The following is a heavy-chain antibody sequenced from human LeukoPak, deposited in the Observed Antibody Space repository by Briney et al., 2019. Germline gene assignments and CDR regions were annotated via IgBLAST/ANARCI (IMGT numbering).Heavy chain of an antibody. CDR2: INHSGST. CDR1: GGSISSNLYD. J-gene: IGHJ4*02. V-gene: IGHV4-39*07. Sequence: SETLSLTCTVSGGSISSNLYDWGCIRQPPGKGLEWIGEINHSGSTNYNPSLKSRVTISVDTSKNQFSLKLSSVTAADTAVYYCARWRRSSWYPTPFDYWGQGTLVTVSS. D-gene: IGHD6-13*01. CDR3: ARWRRSSWYPTPFDY.